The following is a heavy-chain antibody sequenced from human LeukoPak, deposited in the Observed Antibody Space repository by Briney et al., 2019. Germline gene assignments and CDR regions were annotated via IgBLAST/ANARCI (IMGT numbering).Heavy chain of an antibody. Sequence: GGSLRLSCAASGFTFSSYGMHWVRQAPGKGLEWVAVVSYDGGSKHYQDSVNGRFTISRDNSKNTLYLQMNSLRAVDTAVYYCAKDFFPKTSVYYFDSWGQGTLVTVSS. CDR1: GFTFSSYG. J-gene: IGHJ4*02. CDR2: VSYDGGSK. CDR3: AKDFFPKTSVYYFDS. D-gene: IGHD3-16*01. V-gene: IGHV3-30*18.